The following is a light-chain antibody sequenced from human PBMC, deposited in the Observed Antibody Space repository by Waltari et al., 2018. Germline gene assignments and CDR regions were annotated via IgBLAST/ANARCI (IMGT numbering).Light chain of an antibody. Sequence: EIMMTQSPATLSVSPGERATLSCRVSQSASRKLAWYQQKPGQAPRLIIYDTSSRATEIPARFSGSGSGTEFTLTISSLQSEDFAVYYCQQYSNWPPWTFSQGTKVEI. J-gene: IGKJ1*01. CDR3: QQYSNWPPWT. CDR2: DTS. V-gene: IGKV3-15*01. CDR1: QSASRK.